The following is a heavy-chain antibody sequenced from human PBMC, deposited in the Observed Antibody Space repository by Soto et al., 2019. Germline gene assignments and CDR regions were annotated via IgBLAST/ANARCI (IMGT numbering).Heavy chain of an antibody. J-gene: IGHJ4*02. V-gene: IGHV4-39*01. CDR3: ARPRAGNTSGAYDSSGYYYSLDY. CDR1: GGSISSSSYY. D-gene: IGHD3-22*01. CDR2: IYYSGST. Sequence: SETLSLTCTVSGGSISSSSYYWGWIRQPPGKGLEWIGSIYYSGSTYYNPSLKSRVTISVDTSKNQFSLKLSSVTAADTAVYYCARPRAGNTSGAYDSSGYYYSLDYWGQGTLVTVSS.